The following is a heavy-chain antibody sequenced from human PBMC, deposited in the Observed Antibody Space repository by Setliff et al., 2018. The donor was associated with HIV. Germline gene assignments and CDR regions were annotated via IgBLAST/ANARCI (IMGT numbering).Heavy chain of an antibody. V-gene: IGHV4-4*09. CDR2: IYTSGNT. CDR3: VRRSDWFDP. Sequence: SETLSLTCTVSGGSISISDWGWIRQPPGKRLEWIGCIYTSGNTNYDPSLKSRVTISVDTSKNQFSLKLASVTAADTAVYFCVRRSDWFDPWGQGTLVTVSS. J-gene: IGHJ5*02. CDR1: GGSISISD.